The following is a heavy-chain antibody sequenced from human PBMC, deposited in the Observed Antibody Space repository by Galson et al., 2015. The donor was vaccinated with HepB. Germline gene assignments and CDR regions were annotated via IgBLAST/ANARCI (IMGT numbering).Heavy chain of an antibody. CDR3: TTASIAVAGTGRVDY. CDR2: IKSKTDGGTT. J-gene: IGHJ4*02. V-gene: IGHV3-15*01. D-gene: IGHD6-19*01. CDR1: GFTFSNAW. Sequence: SLRLSCAASGFTFSNAWMSWVRQAPGKGLEWVGRIKSKTDGGTTDYAAPVKGRFTISRDDSKNTLYLQMNSLKTEDTAVYYCTTASIAVAGTGRVDYWVQGTLVTVSS.